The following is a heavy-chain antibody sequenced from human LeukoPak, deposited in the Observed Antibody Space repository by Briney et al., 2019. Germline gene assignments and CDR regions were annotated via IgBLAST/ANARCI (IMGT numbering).Heavy chain of an antibody. V-gene: IGHV3-43*02. Sequence: GRSLGLSSAAPGFMFHVYAIHWVRQAPGKGLDCVSLISGHGGSTFYADSVKGRFTISRDNSKNSLYLQINSLRSDDTALYYCARESESSGWYDYWGQGTLVTVSS. CDR3: ARESESSGWYDY. D-gene: IGHD6-19*01. CDR1: GFMFHVYA. J-gene: IGHJ4*02. CDR2: ISGHGGST.